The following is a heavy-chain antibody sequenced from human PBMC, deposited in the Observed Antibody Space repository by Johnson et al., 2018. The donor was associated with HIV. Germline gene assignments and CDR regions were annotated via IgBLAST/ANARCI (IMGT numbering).Heavy chain of an antibody. CDR1: GFTFSNAW. CDR2: ISGSGGST. CDR3: LFGGYSYGLAFDI. V-gene: IGHV3-23*04. Sequence: EKLVESGGGLVQPGGSLRLSCAASGFTFSNAWMNWVRQAPGKGLEWVSAISGSGGSTYYADSVKGRFTISRDNSKNTLYLQMNSLRAEDTAVYYCLFGGYSYGLAFDIWGQGTMVTVSS. D-gene: IGHD5-18*01. J-gene: IGHJ3*02.